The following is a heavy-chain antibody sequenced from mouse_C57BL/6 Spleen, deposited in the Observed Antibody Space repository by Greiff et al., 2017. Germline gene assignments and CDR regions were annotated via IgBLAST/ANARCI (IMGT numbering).Heavy chain of an antibody. Sequence: VQLQQSGPELAKPGASVKLSCKASGYSFTDYNMNWVKQSNGKSLEWIGVINPNYGTTSYNQKFKGKATLTVDQSSSTAYMQLNSLTSEDSAVYYCARGGRGNWYFGVWGTGTTVTVSS. V-gene: IGHV1-39*01. CDR1: GYSFTDYN. CDR3: ARGGRGNWYFGV. CDR2: INPNYGTT. J-gene: IGHJ1*03.